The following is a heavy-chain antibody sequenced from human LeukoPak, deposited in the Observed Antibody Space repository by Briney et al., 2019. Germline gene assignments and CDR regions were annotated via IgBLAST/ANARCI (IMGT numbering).Heavy chain of an antibody. D-gene: IGHD6-19*01. CDR1: GFTFSSYE. CDR2: ISSSGSTI. J-gene: IGHJ4*02. V-gene: IGHV3-48*03. Sequence: KPGGSLRLSCAASGFTFSSYEMNWVRQAPGKGLEWVSYISSSGSTIYYADSVKGRFTISRDNSKNTLYMQMNSLRREDTAVYYCAKDHGWSFDYWGQGTLVTVSS. CDR3: AKDHGWSFDY.